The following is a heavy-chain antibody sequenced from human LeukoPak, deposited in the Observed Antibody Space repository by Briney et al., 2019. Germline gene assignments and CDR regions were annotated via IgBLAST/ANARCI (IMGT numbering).Heavy chain of an antibody. V-gene: IGHV4-61*02. CDR1: GGSISSGSYY. Sequence: SQTLSLTCTVSGGSISSGSYYWSWIRQPAGKGLEWIGRIYTSGSTNYNPSLKSRVTISVDTSKNQFSLKLSSVTAADTAVYYCAREFDPWRQGTLVTVSS. J-gene: IGHJ5*02. CDR3: AREFDP. CDR2: IYTSGST.